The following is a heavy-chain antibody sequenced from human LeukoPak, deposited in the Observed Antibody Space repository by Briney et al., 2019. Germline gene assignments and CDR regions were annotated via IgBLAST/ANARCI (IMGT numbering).Heavy chain of an antibody. CDR2: ISGSGGST. Sequence: GGSLRLSCAASGVTFSSYSMSWVRQAPGKGLEWVSAISGSGGSTYYADSVKGRFTISRDTSKNTLYLQMNRLRADDTAVYYCAKGTCFQILPFDYWGQGTLVTVSS. CDR3: AKGTCFQILPFDY. CDR1: GVTFSSYS. V-gene: IGHV3-23*01. D-gene: IGHD2-15*01. J-gene: IGHJ4*02.